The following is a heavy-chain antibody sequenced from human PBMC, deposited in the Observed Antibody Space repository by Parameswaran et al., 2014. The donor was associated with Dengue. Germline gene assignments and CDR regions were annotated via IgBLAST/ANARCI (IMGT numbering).Heavy chain of an antibody. CDR3: ARHHVGVVPFGDYFDY. V-gene: IGHV4-31*02. D-gene: IGHD3-3*01. CDR2: IYYSGST. Sequence: RWIRQPPGKGLEWIGYIYYSGSTYYNPSLKSRVTISVDTSKNQFSLKLSSVTAADTAVYYCARHHVGVVPFGDYFDYWGQGTLVTVSS. J-gene: IGHJ4*02.